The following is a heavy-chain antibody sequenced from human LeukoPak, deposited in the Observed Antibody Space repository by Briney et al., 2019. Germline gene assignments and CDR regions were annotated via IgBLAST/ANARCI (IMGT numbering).Heavy chain of an antibody. J-gene: IGHJ5*02. CDR2: IKGDGSET. V-gene: IGHV3-7*04. CDR3: ARDVA. CDR1: GFTFSNDW. Sequence: GGSLRLSCAASGFTFSNDWMSWVRQAPGTGLEWGAYIKGDGSETNYADSVKGRFTISRDNAKNSLYLQMNSLRVEDTALYYCARDVAWGQGTLVTVSS.